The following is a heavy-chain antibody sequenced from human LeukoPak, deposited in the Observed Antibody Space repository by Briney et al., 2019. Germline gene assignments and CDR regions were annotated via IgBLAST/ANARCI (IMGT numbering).Heavy chain of an antibody. V-gene: IGHV3-64*01. Sequence: PGGSLRLSCAASGFTFSSYAMHWVRQAPGKGLEYVSAISSNGGSTYYANSVKGRFTISRDNSKNTLYLQMGGLRAEDMAVYYCARARMASSTSVPDYWGQGTLVTVSS. CDR2: ISSNGGST. CDR3: ARARMASSTSVPDY. CDR1: GFTFSSYA. D-gene: IGHD2/OR15-2a*01. J-gene: IGHJ4*02.